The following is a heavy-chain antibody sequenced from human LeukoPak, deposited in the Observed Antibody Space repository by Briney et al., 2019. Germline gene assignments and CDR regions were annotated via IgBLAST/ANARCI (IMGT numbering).Heavy chain of an antibody. J-gene: IGHJ4*02. V-gene: IGHV3-23*01. Sequence: GGSLRLSCAASGFTFSSYAMSWVRQAPGKGLEWVSAISGSGGSTYYADSVKGRFTISRDNSENTLYLQMNSLRAEDTAVYYCAKLTYYDFWSGPHYFDYWGQGTLVTVSS. CDR3: AKLTYYDFWSGPHYFDY. CDR2: ISGSGGST. CDR1: GFTFSSYA. D-gene: IGHD3-3*01.